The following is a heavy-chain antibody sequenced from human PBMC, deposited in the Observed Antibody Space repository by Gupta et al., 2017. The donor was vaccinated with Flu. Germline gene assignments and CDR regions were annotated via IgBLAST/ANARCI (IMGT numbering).Heavy chain of an antibody. D-gene: IGHD2/OR15-2a*01. CDR1: GGSISDSSYY. V-gene: IGHV4-39*01. Sequence: QLQLQESGPGLVTPSETLSLICTVSGGSISDSSYYWGWIRQPPGKGLEWIGNVGYSGNTFYNASLKSRVTISVDTSKNQFSRKLSSVTAADTAVYYCARRITYGKTFDYWGQGSLGTVSS. CDR3: ARRITYGKTFDY. J-gene: IGHJ4*02. CDR2: VGYSGNT.